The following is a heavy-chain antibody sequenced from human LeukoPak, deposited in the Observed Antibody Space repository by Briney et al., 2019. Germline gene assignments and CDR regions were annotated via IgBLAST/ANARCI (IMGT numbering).Heavy chain of an antibody. J-gene: IGHJ6*02. Sequence: GRSLRLSCAASGFTFSSYGMHWVRQAPGKGLEWVAVISYDGSNKYYADSVKGRFTISRDNSKNTLYLQMNSLRAEDTAVYYCAKGVDTAMGTVARSPMDAWGQGTTVTVSS. V-gene: IGHV3-30*18. CDR2: ISYDGSNK. CDR3: AKGVDTAMGTVARSPMDA. D-gene: IGHD5-18*01. CDR1: GFTFSSYG.